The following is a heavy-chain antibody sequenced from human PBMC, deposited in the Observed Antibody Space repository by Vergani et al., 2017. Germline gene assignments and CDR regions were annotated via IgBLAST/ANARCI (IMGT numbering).Heavy chain of an antibody. CDR1: GFTFGDYA. J-gene: IGHJ4*02. CDR2: IRSKAYGGTT. V-gene: IGHV3-49*04. Sequence: EVQLVESGGGLVQPGRSLRLSCTASGFTFGDYAMSWVRQAPGKGLEWVGFIRSKAYGGTTEYAASVKGRFTISRDDSKSIAYLQMNSLKTEDTAVYYCTRSPSSGWYGWYFDYWGQGTLVTVSS. D-gene: IGHD6-19*01. CDR3: TRSPSSGWYGWYFDY.